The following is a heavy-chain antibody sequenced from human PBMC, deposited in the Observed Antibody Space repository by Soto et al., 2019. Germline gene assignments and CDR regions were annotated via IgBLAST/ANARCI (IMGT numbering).Heavy chain of an antibody. Sequence: GAPRLSCAASGFTFSSSSIHWVRQASGKGLEWVGRIRSKANCYATAYAASEKDRFTIARDDSKNTEYQQMNRMETEAAAVYYWSRHIAVAGTHDYWGQGTLVTVSS. J-gene: IGHJ4*02. D-gene: IGHD6-19*01. CDR3: SRHIAVAGTHDY. V-gene: IGHV3-73*01. CDR2: IRSKANCYAT. CDR1: GFTFSSSS.